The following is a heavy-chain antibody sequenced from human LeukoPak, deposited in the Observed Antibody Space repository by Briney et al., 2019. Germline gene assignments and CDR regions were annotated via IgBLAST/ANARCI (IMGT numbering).Heavy chain of an antibody. D-gene: IGHD2-2*01. CDR3: AGVQVVPAATQHFDY. CDR2: IYYSGTT. J-gene: IGHJ4*02. V-gene: IGHV4-59*01. CDR1: GGSISSYY. Sequence: PSETLSLTCTVSGGSISSYYWSWIRQPPGKGLEWIGYIYYSGTTNYNPSLKSRVTISVDTSKNQFSLKLSSVTAADTAVYYCAGVQVVPAATQHFDYWGQGTLVTVSS.